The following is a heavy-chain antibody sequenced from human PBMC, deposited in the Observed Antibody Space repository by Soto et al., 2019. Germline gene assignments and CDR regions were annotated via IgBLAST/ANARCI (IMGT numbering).Heavy chain of an antibody. CDR1: GYTFTSYD. CDR2: MNPNSGNT. D-gene: IGHD6-6*01. CDR3: AREYSSSPPYYYYYMDV. V-gene: IGHV1-8*01. J-gene: IGHJ6*03. Sequence: GASVKVSCKASGYTFTSYDINWVRQATGQGLEWMGWMNPNSGNTGYAQKFQGRVPMTRDTSISTAYMELSRLRSDDTAVYYCAREYSSSPPYYYYYMDVWGKGTTVTVSS.